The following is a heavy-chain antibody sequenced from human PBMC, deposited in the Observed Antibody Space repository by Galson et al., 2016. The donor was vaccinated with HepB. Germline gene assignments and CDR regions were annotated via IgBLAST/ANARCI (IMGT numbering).Heavy chain of an antibody. V-gene: IGHV3-7*01. CDR1: GFTFSDYW. CDR3: ARDPGLRNGMGG. Sequence: SLRLSCAASGFTFSDYWMSWVRQAQGKGLEWVANINGDGSEIYYVDSVKGRFTISRDNAKNSLYLQMSSLRTEDTAVYFCARDPGLRNGMGGWGKGTTVTASS. J-gene: IGHJ6*04. CDR2: INGDGSEI. D-gene: IGHD4-17*01.